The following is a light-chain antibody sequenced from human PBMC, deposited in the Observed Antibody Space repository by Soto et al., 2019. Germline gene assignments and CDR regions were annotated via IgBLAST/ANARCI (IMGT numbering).Light chain of an antibody. CDR3: QQYGTSPIT. CDR1: ETVSTN. Sequence: EIVLTQSPATLSVSPGERATLSCRATETVSTNLAWFQRKAGQPPRLLIYGSSNRATGIPARFSGSGSGTDFSLTISRLEPEDFAVYYCQQYGTSPITFGQGTRLEIK. CDR2: GSS. V-gene: IGKV3-20*01. J-gene: IGKJ5*01.